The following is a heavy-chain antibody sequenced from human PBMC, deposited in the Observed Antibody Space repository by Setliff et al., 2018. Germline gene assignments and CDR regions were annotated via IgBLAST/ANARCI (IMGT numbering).Heavy chain of an antibody. CDR1: GFSFANYA. J-gene: IGHJ6*03. D-gene: IGHD3-9*01. V-gene: IGHV3-9*01. CDR2: INWNSRSV. CDR3: AKDSDYYFLTGSYMDV. Sequence: SMRLSCAASGFSFANYAMHWVRQVPGKGLEWVSGINWNSRSVAYAVSVRGRFTISRDNAKNSLYLQMNSLRREATAVYYCAKDSDYYFLTGSYMDVWGKGTTVTVSS.